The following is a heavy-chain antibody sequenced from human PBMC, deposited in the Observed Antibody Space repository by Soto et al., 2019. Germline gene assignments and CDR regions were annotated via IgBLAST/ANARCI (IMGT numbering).Heavy chain of an antibody. J-gene: IGHJ5*02. CDR1: GVSISSGGYY. CDR3: AREGRYCSGGSWQRWFDP. D-gene: IGHD2-15*01. Sequence: QVQLQESGPGLVKPSQTLSLTCTVSGVSISSGGYYWSWIRQHPGKGLEWIGYIYYSWSTYYNPSLKSRVTISVDTSKNQCSLKLRSGTAADTAVYYCAREGRYCSGGSWQRWFDPWGQGTLVTVSS. CDR2: IYYSWST. V-gene: IGHV4-31*03.